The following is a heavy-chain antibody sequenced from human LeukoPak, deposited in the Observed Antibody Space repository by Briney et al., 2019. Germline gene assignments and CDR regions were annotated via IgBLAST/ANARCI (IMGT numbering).Heavy chain of an antibody. CDR2: ISSSSSTI. Sequence: GGSLRLSCAASGFTFSSYRMIWVRQTPGKGLEWVSSISSSSSTINYADSMRGRFTISRDNAKNSLYLQMNSLRAEDTAVYYCAREGDYGDVHFDYWGQGTLVTVSS. J-gene: IGHJ4*02. CDR1: GFTFSSYR. V-gene: IGHV3-48*04. D-gene: IGHD4-17*01. CDR3: AREGDYGDVHFDY.